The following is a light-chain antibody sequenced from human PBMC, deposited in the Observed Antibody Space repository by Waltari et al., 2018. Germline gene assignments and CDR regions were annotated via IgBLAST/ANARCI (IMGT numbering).Light chain of an antibody. V-gene: IGKV4-1*01. Sequence: DIVMTQSPDSLAVSLGERATVNCKSSQSLLWSSKHLAWYQQKPGQPPRLLIYWASTRESGVPDRFSGNGSGTVFTLTISSLQAEDVAVYYCQQYYTTPLTFGGGTKVEIK. J-gene: IGKJ4*01. CDR1: QSLLWSSKH. CDR2: WAS. CDR3: QQYYTTPLT.